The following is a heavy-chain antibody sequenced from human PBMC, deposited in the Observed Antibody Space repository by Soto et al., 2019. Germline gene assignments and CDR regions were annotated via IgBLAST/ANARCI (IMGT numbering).Heavy chain of an antibody. Sequence: QVQLVQSGAEVTKPGASVRVSCKTSGYTFTNNDINWVRQATGQGLEWMGWMNPNSGNTGYAQKFQGRVTMTKDRSISTAYMELSSLRSEDTAVYYCSRMREGLACYIDFWGQGTLVTVSS. CDR1: GYTFTNND. J-gene: IGHJ4*02. CDR2: MNPNSGNT. D-gene: IGHD3-9*01. V-gene: IGHV1-8*01. CDR3: SRMREGLACYIDF.